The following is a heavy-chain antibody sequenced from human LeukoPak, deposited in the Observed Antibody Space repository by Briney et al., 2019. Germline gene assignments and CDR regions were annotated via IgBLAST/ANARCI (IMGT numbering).Heavy chain of an antibody. CDR2: IYYSGST. V-gene: IGHV4-39*01. CDR1: GGSISSSSYY. CDR3: ARTYVGATYDY. Sequence: SETLSLTCTVSGGSISSSSYYWGWIRQPPGKGLEWIGSIYYSGSTYYNPSLKSRVTISVDTSKNQFSLKLSSVTAADTAVYHCARTYVGATYDYWSQGTLVTVSS. J-gene: IGHJ4*02. D-gene: IGHD1-26*01.